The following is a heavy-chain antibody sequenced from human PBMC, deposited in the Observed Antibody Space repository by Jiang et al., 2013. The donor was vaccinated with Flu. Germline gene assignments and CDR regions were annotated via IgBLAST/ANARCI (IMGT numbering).Heavy chain of an antibody. D-gene: IGHD1-20*01. CDR2: T. Sequence: TNYAQKFQERVTITRDMSISTAYMELSSLRSEDTAVYYCARGSITGAYYYYYGMDVWGQGTTVTVSS. CDR3: ARGSITGAYYYYYGMDV. V-gene: IGHV1-58*01. J-gene: IGHJ6*02.